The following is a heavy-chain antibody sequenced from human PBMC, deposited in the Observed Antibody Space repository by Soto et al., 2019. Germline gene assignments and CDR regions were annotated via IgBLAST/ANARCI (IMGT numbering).Heavy chain of an antibody. J-gene: IGHJ5*02. Sequence: QLQLQESGPGLVKPSETLSLTCTVSGGSISSGSYYWGWIRQPPGKGLEWIGTIYYSGSTYYHPSLKNRVTLTVDTSKNQFSLKLTSVTAADTAVYYCASLEGYCSGGTCYRTSGWSDPWGEGTPVTVSS. CDR2: IYYSGST. D-gene: IGHD2-15*01. V-gene: IGHV4-39*01. CDR3: ASLEGYCSGGTCYRTSGWSDP. CDR1: GGSISSGSYY.